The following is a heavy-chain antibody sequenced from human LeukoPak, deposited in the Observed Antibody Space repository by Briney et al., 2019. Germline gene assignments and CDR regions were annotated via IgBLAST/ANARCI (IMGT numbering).Heavy chain of an antibody. J-gene: IGHJ5*02. V-gene: IGHV3-7*01. CDR2: IKQDGSEK. D-gene: IGHD1-14*01. CDR3: ARSGITNWFDP. CDR1: GFTFSSYW. Sequence: GGSLRLSCAASGFTFSSYWMSWVRQAPGKGLEWVANIKQDGSEKYYVDSVKGRFTISRDNAKNSLYLQMNSLRAEDTAVYSCARSGITNWFDPWGQGTLVTVSS.